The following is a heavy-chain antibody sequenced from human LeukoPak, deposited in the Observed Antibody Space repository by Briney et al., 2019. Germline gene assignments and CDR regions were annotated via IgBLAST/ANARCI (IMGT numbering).Heavy chain of an antibody. J-gene: IGHJ5*02. CDR2: IYYSGST. D-gene: IGHD2-2*01. Sequence: SETLSLTCTVSGGSISSSSYYWGWIRQPPGKGLEWIGSIYYSGSTYYNPSLKSRVTISVDTSKNQFSLKLSSVTAADTAVYYCARQGNIVVVPAAMPKGWFDPWGRGTLVTVSS. CDR3: ARQGNIVVVPAAMPKGWFDP. V-gene: IGHV4-39*01. CDR1: GGSISSSSYY.